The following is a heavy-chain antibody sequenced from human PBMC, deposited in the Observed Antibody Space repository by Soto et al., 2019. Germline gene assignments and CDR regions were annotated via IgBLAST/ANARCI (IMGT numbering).Heavy chain of an antibody. V-gene: IGHV4-59*01. Sequence: PSATLALTCPVSGCSLSSYYWSWIRQPPGKGLEWIGYIYYSGSTNYNPSLKSRVTISVDTSKNQFSLKLSSVTAADTAVYYCARAHSDIAAGYYYYYGMDVWGQGTTVTVS. CDR1: GCSLSSYY. D-gene: IGHD6-13*01. J-gene: IGHJ6*02. CDR3: ARAHSDIAAGYYYYYGMDV. CDR2: IYYSGST.